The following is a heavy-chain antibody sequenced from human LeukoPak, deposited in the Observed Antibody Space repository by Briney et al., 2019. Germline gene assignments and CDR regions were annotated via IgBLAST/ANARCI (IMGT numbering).Heavy chain of an antibody. J-gene: IGHJ4*02. V-gene: IGHV3-74*01. D-gene: IGHD3-22*01. Sequence: GGSLRLSCAASGFTFSSFWMHWVRQAPGKGLVWVSLINSDGSSTNYADSVKGRFTISRDNAKNTLYLQMNSLRAEDTAVYYCARPDYYDSGGYYYWGQGTLVTVSS. CDR3: ARPDYYDSGGYYY. CDR1: GFTFSSFW. CDR2: INSDGSST.